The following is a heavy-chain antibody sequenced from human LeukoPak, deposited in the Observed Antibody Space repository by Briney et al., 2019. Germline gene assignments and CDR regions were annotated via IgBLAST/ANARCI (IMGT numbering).Heavy chain of an antibody. CDR3: ASLTIFGVVIRPANWFDP. Sequence: PSETLSLTCTVSGYSISSGYFWGWIRQPPGKGLEWVGNIYHSGSTYYNPSLKSRVTISIDTSKNQFSLKLSSVTAADTAVYYCASLTIFGVVIRPANWFDPWGQGTLVTVSS. CDR2: IYHSGST. D-gene: IGHD3-3*01. V-gene: IGHV4-38-2*02. CDR1: GYSISSGYF. J-gene: IGHJ5*02.